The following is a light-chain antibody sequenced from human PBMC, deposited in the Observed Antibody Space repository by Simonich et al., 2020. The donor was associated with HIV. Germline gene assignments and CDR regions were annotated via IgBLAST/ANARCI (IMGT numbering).Light chain of an antibody. CDR3: QQYYSTRT. Sequence: DIVMTQSPDSLAVSLCERATINCKSSQSVLYSSNHKNYLAWYQQKPGQPPKLLIYWASTRESGVPDRFSGSGSGTDFTLTISSLQAEDVAVYYCQQYYSTRTFGQGTKVEIK. CDR2: WAS. J-gene: IGKJ1*01. CDR1: QSVLYSSNHKNY. V-gene: IGKV4-1*01.